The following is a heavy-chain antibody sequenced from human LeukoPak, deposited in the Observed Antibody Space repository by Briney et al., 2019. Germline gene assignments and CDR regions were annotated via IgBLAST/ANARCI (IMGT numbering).Heavy chain of an antibody. CDR2: TSGSGGST. V-gene: IGHV3-23*01. Sequence: GGSLRLSCAASGFTFSSYAMSWVRQAPGKGLEWVSDTSGSGGSTNYADSVKGRFTISGDNSKNTLYLQMNSLRAEDTAVYYCAKSIVVVITTYYFDYWGQGTLVTVS. CDR3: AKSIVVVITTYYFDY. CDR1: GFTFSSYA. D-gene: IGHD3-22*01. J-gene: IGHJ4*02.